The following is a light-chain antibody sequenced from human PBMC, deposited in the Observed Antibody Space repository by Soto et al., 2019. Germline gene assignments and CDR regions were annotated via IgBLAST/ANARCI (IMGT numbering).Light chain of an antibody. CDR3: QSYDSSLSALV. J-gene: IGLJ3*02. Sequence: QSVLTQPPSVSGAPGQGVTISCAGTSSNIGAGYDVHWYQQVPGTAPQLLIYTNSNRPSGVPDRFSGSKSGTSASLAITGLQAADEADYYCQSYDSSLSALVFGGGTQLTVL. V-gene: IGLV1-40*01. CDR2: TNS. CDR1: SSNIGAGYD.